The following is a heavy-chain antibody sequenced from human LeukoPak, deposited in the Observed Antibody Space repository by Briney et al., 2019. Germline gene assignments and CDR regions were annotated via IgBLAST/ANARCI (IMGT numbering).Heavy chain of an antibody. CDR3: AKDHKANSGSATLFDF. Sequence: PGGSLRLSCAASGFTFSTYAMNWVRQAPGKGLEWVSGISGSGGSTYYADSVKGRFTTSRDNSKNTLYLQLNSLRAEDTAIYYCAKDHKANSGSATLFDFWGQGTLVTVSS. J-gene: IGHJ4*02. CDR1: GFTFSTYA. CDR2: ISGSGGST. D-gene: IGHD1-26*01. V-gene: IGHV3-23*01.